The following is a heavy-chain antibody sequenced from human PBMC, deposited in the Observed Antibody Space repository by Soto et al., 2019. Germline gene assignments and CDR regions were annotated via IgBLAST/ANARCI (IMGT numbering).Heavy chain of an antibody. J-gene: IGHJ4*02. D-gene: IGHD6-13*01. CDR1: GRSIGSYY. Sequence: SETLSLTCTLSGRSIGSYYWTSIRQPPGKGLEWIGYIYYSGSTNYNPSLKSRVTISVDTSKNQFSLKLSSVTAADTAVYYCARSIGIAAFDYWGQGTLVTVSS. V-gene: IGHV4-59*01. CDR2: IYYSGST. CDR3: ARSIGIAAFDY.